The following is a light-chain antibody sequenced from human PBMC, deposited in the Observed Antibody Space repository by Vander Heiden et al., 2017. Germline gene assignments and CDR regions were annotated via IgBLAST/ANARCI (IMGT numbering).Light chain of an antibody. Sequence: QSALTQPRPVSGSPGQSVTISCTGTSSDVGDYNYVSWYQQHPGKAPKLMIYDVSKRPSGVPDRFSGSKSGNTASLTISGLQAEDENDYYCCAYAGSYTWVFGGGTKLTVL. CDR2: DVS. V-gene: IGLV2-11*01. CDR3: CAYAGSYTWV. CDR1: SSDVGDYNY. J-gene: IGLJ3*02.